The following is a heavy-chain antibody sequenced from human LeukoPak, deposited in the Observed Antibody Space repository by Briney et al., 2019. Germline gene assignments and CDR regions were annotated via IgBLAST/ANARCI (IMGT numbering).Heavy chain of an antibody. D-gene: IGHD1-1*01. CDR2: INHSGST. CDR1: GGSFSGYY. V-gene: IGHV4-34*01. CDR3: ARVPLVSNSSRVHDAFDI. Sequence: PSETLSLTCAVYGGSFSGYYWSWIRQPPGKGLEWIGEINHSGSTNYNPSLKSRVTISVDTSKNQFSLKLSSVTAADTAVYYCARVPLVSNSSRVHDAFDIWGQGTMVTVSS. J-gene: IGHJ3*02.